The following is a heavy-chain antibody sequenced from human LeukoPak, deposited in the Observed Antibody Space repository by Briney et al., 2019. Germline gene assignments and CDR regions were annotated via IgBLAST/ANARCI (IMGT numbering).Heavy chain of an antibody. CDR1: GCTFTSYG. CDR2: ISAYNGNT. Sequence: ASVKVSCKASGCTFTSYGISWVRQAPGQGLEWMGWISAYNGNTNYAQKLQGRVTMTTDTSTSTAYMELRSLRSDDTAVYYCARVLGLDYYGSGSNRVDHDYWGQGSLVTVSS. D-gene: IGHD3-10*01. CDR3: ARVLGLDYYGSGSNRVDHDY. J-gene: IGHJ4*02. V-gene: IGHV1-18*01.